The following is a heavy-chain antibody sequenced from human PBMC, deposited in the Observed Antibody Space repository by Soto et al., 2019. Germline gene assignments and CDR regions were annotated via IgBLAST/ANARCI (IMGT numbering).Heavy chain of an antibody. CDR2: IYTSGNT. D-gene: IGHD2-8*01. CDR3: PRDGVGPHGMDV. Sequence: SETLSLTCTVSGGSVTSYYWSWIRQPAGKGLDWIGRIYTSGNTDYNPSLKSRVTMSLDTSKNQFSLKLSSVTAADTAVYYCPRDGVGPHGMDVWGQGTTVTVSS. J-gene: IGHJ6*02. V-gene: IGHV4-4*07. CDR1: GGSVTSYY.